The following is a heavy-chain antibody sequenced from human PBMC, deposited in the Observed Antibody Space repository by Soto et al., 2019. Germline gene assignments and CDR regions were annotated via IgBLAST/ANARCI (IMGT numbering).Heavy chain of an antibody. CDR1: GFTFSSYG. Sequence: QVQLVESGGGVVQPGRSLRLSCAASGFTFSSYGMHWVRQAPGKGLEWVAVISYDGSNKYYADSVKGRFTISRDNSKNTLYLQMNSLRAEDTAVYYCVPSAAGNEYYFDYWGQGTLVTVSS. CDR3: VPSAAGNEYYFDY. J-gene: IGHJ4*02. D-gene: IGHD6-13*01. CDR2: ISYDGSNK. V-gene: IGHV3-30*03.